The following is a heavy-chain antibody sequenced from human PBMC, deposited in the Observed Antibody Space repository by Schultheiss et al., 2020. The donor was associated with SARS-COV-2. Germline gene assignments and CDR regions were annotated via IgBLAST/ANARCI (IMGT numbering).Heavy chain of an antibody. V-gene: IGHV4-34*01. CDR2: INHSGST. CDR1: GGSFSGYY. Sequence: SQTLSLTCAVYGGSFSGYYWSWIRQPPGKGLEWIGEINHSGSTNYNPSLKSRVTISVDKSKNQFSLMLSSVTAAGTAVYYCARERGYSSGWHDEVDAFDIWGQGTMGTVSS. D-gene: IGHD6-19*01. CDR3: ARERGYSSGWHDEVDAFDI. J-gene: IGHJ3*02.